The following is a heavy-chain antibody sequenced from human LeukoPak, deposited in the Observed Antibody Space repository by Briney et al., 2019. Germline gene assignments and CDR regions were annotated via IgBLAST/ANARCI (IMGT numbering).Heavy chain of an antibody. CDR3: ARVIAAAGPKENWFDP. Sequence: SETLSLTCTVSGGSISGFYWSWIRQPPGKGLEWIGYMSNNGATTYNPSLKSRVTISVDTSKNQFSLKLSSVTAADTAVYYCARVIAAAGPKENWFDPWGQGTLVTVSS. D-gene: IGHD6-13*01. CDR2: MSNNGAT. J-gene: IGHJ5*02. V-gene: IGHV4-59*01. CDR1: GGSISGFY.